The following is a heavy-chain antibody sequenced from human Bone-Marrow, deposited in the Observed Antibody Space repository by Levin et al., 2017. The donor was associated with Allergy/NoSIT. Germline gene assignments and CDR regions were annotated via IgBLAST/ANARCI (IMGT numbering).Heavy chain of an antibody. D-gene: IGHD3-22*01. J-gene: IGHJ4*02. V-gene: IGHV4-59*01. CDR1: GGSISIYY. CDR2: MYYSGDS. Sequence: KSSETLSLTCTVSGGSISIYYWSWIRQSPGKGLEWIGYMYYSGDSKYNPSLKSRVSMSVDTSKNQISLRLRSVTAADSAVYYCASVSHSSGYHYVDLWGQGTLVTVSS. CDR3: ASVSHSSGYHYVDL.